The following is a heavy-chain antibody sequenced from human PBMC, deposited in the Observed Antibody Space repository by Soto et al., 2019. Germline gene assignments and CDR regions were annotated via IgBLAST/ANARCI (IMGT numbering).Heavy chain of an antibody. CDR1: GYTFTTYG. J-gene: IGHJ6*02. CDR2: SNGYNGNA. D-gene: IGHD3-16*01. CDR3: ARMGDVPYYYYGMDV. Sequence: QVQLVQSGAEVKKPGASVTVSCKASGYTFTTYGVSWVRQAPGQGLEWLGWSNGYNGNAKYAENLQGRVSMTTDTSTSTAYMELRSLRSDDTAVYYCARMGDVPYYYYGMDVWGQGTTVTVSS. V-gene: IGHV1-18*01.